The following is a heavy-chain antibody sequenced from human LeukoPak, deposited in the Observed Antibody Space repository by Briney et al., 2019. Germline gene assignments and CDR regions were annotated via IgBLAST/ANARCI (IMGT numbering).Heavy chain of an antibody. D-gene: IGHD6-13*01. J-gene: IGHJ4*02. CDR2: INPKTGNT. Sequence: ASVKVSCRASGYTFTSYGISWVRQAPGQGLEWMGCINPKTGNTDYAQKLQGRVTVTGDTTTTTSSLDLYRLTSDDTAVYYCARGKAAAGSADWGQGTLVVVTS. V-gene: IGHV1-18*01. CDR3: ARGKAAAGSAD. CDR1: GYTFTSYG.